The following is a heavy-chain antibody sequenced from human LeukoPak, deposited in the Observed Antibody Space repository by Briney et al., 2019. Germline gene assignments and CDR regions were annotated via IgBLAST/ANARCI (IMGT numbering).Heavy chain of an antibody. V-gene: IGHV3-30*02. Sequence: GGSLRLSCAASGFTFSSYGMNWVRQAPGKGLEWVAFIRYDGSNKYYADSVKGRFTISRDNSKNTLYLQMNSLRAEDTAVYYCAKGGVYYYDSSGPPGYWGQGTLVTVSS. CDR1: GFTFSSYG. CDR2: IRYDGSNK. J-gene: IGHJ4*02. CDR3: AKGGVYYYDSSGPPGY. D-gene: IGHD3-22*01.